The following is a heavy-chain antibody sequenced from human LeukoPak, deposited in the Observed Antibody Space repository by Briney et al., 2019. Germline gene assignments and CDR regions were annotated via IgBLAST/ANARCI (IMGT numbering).Heavy chain of an antibody. CDR3: ARDDPSGWSVAFDY. J-gene: IGHJ4*02. D-gene: IGHD6-19*01. Sequence: ASVKVSCKASGYTFTSYGISWVRQAPGQGLEWMGWISAYNGNTNYAQKLQGRVTMTTDISTSTAYMELRSLRSDDTAVYYCARDDPSGWSVAFDYWGQGTLVTVSS. CDR1: GYTFTSYG. V-gene: IGHV1-18*01. CDR2: ISAYNGNT.